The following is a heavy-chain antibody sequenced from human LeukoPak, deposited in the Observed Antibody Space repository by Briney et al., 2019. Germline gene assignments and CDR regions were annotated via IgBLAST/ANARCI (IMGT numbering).Heavy chain of an antibody. CDR1: EFIFNNYW. V-gene: IGHV3-74*01. CDR2: ISRDGSTI. Sequence: GGSLRLSCVASEFIFNNYWMHWVRQAPGKGLVWVSRISRDGSTISYADSVKGRFTLSRDNAKNTLYLQMNSLRAEDTAVYYCARELHEGGYFDYWGRGTLVTVSS. D-gene: IGHD3-16*01. CDR3: ARELHEGGYFDY. J-gene: IGHJ4*02.